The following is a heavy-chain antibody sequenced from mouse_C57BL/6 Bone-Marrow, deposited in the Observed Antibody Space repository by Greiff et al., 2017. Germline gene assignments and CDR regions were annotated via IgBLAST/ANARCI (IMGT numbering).Heavy chain of an antibody. Sequence: DVMLVESGGGLVQPGGSMKLSCVASGFTFSNYWMNWVRQSPEKGLEWVAQIRLKSDNYATHYAESVKGRFTISRDDSKSSVYLQMNNLRAEDTGIYYCTGNGPYFDYWGQGTTLTVSS. J-gene: IGHJ2*01. CDR3: TGNGPYFDY. CDR2: IRLKSDNYAT. D-gene: IGHD1-1*02. CDR1: GFTFSNYW. V-gene: IGHV6-3*01.